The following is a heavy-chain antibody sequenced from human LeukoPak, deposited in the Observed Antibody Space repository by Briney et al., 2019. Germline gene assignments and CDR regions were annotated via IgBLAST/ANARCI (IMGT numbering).Heavy chain of an antibody. CDR1: GYTFTGYY. V-gene: IGHV1-2*02. D-gene: IGHD3-3*01. CDR3: ARSSTTYYDFWSGYYFGY. J-gene: IGHJ4*02. CDR2: INPNSGGT. Sequence: GASVKVSCKASGYTFTGYYMHWMRQAPGQGLEWMGWINPNSGGTNYAQKFQGRVTMTRDTSISTAYMELSRLRSDDTAAYYCARSSTTYYDFWSGYYFGYWGQGTLVTVSS.